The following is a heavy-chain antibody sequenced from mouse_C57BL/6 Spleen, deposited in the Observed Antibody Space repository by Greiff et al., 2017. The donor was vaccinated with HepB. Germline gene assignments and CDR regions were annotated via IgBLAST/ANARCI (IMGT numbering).Heavy chain of an antibody. CDR2: ISYDGSN. CDR3: ARGKGSFDY. CDR1: GYSITSGYY. J-gene: IGHJ2*01. V-gene: IGHV3-6*01. Sequence: VQLQESGPGLVKPSQSLSLTCSVTGYSITSGYYWNWIRQFPGNKLEWMGYISYDGSNNYNPSLKNRISITRDTSKNQFFLKLNSVTTEDTAKYYCARGKGSFDYWGQGTTLTVSS.